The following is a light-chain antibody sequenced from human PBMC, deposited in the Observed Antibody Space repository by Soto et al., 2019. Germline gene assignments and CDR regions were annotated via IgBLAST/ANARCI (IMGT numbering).Light chain of an antibody. CDR2: GAS. Sequence: EVVLTQSPDTLSLPPGERATLSCRASQSISSYLAWYQQKPGQAPRLLIYGASSRATGIPDRFSGSGSGTDFTLTISRLEPEDFAVYYCQQYGSSRWTFGQGTKVDIK. CDR3: QQYGSSRWT. J-gene: IGKJ1*01. V-gene: IGKV3-20*01. CDR1: QSISSY.